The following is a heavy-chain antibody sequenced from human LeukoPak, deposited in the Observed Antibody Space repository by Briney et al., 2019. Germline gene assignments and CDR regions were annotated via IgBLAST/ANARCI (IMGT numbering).Heavy chain of an antibody. J-gene: IGHJ3*02. D-gene: IGHD1-26*01. CDR1: GGSISTNKYY. V-gene: IGHV4-39*01. CDR2: IYYSGST. CDR3: ATPYSGGYQGLDI. Sequence: SETLSLTCTVSGGSISTNKYYWGWIRQPPGKGLESIGSIYYSGSTYYNPTLKSRVTIFADTSKTQFSLKLSSVTAADTAVYYCATPYSGGYQGLDIWGQGTMVTVS.